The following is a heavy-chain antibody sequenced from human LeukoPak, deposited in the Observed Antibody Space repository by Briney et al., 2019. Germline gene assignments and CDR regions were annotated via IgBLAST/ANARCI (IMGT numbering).Heavy chain of an antibody. Sequence: PGGSLRLSCAASGFTFSSYSMNWVRQAPGKGLEWVSSISSSSSYIYYADSVKGRFTISRDNAKNSLYLQMNSLRAEDTAVYYCARDLLGFGESGDFDYWGQGTLVTVSS. V-gene: IGHV3-21*01. CDR1: GFTFSSYS. D-gene: IGHD3-10*01. CDR3: ARDLLGFGESGDFDY. CDR2: ISSSSSYI. J-gene: IGHJ4*02.